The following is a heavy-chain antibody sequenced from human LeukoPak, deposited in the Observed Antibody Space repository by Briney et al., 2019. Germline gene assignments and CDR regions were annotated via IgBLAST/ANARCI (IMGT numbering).Heavy chain of an antibody. CDR2: ISSSSSYI. D-gene: IGHD1-26*01. CDR3: ARVPVGDPG. CDR1: GFTFSSYS. J-gene: IGHJ4*02. V-gene: IGHV3-21*01. Sequence: RGSLRLSCAASGFTFSSYSMNWVRQAPGKGLEWVSSISSSSSYIYYADSVEGRFTISRDNAKNSLYLQMNSLRAEDTAVYYCARVPVGDPGWGQGTLVTVSS.